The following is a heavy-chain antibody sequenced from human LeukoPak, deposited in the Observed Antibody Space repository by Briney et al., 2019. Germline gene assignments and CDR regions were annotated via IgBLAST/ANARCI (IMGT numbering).Heavy chain of an antibody. D-gene: IGHD4-17*01. CDR2: ISSSGSNT. V-gene: IGHV3-23*01. J-gene: IGHJ4*02. Sequence: PGGSLRLSCAASGFTFSSDAMSWVRQAPAKGLEWVSSISSSGSNTYYADSVKGRFTISRDNSKNTLYLQMNSLRAEDTAVYYCARDDYGDYGWGYWGQGTLVTVSS. CDR1: GFTFSSDA. CDR3: ARDDYGDYGWGY.